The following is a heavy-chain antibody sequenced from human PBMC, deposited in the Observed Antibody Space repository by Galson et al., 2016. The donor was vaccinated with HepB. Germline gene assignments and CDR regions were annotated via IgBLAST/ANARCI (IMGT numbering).Heavy chain of an antibody. J-gene: IGHJ4*02. V-gene: IGHV3-53*01. D-gene: IGHD3-16*02. CDR2: IYSGGST. Sequence: SLRLSCAASGFTVSNNYMSWVRQAPGKGLEWVSLIYSGGSTSYADSVKGRFTISRDHFNDTLYLQMNSLRAEDTAVYFCTCGRSPGAYWGQGTLVTVSS. CDR3: TCGRSPGAY. CDR1: GFTVSNNY.